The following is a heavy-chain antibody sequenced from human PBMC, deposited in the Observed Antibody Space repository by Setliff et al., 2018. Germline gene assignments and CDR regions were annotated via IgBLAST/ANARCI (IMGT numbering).Heavy chain of an antibody. CDR3: ARGRIPRIFGVALNWFDP. J-gene: IGHJ5*02. CDR2: ISSNGGST. V-gene: IGHV3-64*01. Sequence: GESLKISCKGSGYSFTSYWIGWVRQMPGKGLEYVSAISSNGGSTYYANSVKGRFTISRDNSKNTLYLQMGSLRAEDMAVYYCARGRIPRIFGVALNWFDPWGQGTLVTVSS. D-gene: IGHD3-3*02. CDR1: GYSFTSYW.